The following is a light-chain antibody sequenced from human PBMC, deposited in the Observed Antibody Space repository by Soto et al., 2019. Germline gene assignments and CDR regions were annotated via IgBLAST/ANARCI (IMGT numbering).Light chain of an antibody. CDR1: QGTSNY. CDR2: AAA. CDR3: QKYNSAPTWT. Sequence: DIQRTQSPSSLSASVGARVTITCRASQGTSNYLAWYQQKPGKVPKLLIYAAATLQSGVPSRFSGSRSGKYLTLTMNSLQPEDVATSYCQKYNSAPTWTFGQGPKVDIK. V-gene: IGKV1-27*01. J-gene: IGKJ1*01.